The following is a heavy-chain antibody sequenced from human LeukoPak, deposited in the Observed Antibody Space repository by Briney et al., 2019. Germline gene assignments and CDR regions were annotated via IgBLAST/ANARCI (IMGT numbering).Heavy chain of an antibody. J-gene: IGHJ4*02. CDR2: INPNSGGT. Sequence: ASVKVSCKASGYTFTGYYMHWVRQAPGQGLEWMGWINPNSGGTNYAQKFQGRAAMTRDTSISTAYMELSRLRSDDTAVYYCARGPFNVYDYVWGNYRPYFDYWGQGTLVTVSS. V-gene: IGHV1-2*02. D-gene: IGHD3-16*02. CDR3: ARGPFNVYDYVWGNYRPYFDY. CDR1: GYTFTGYY.